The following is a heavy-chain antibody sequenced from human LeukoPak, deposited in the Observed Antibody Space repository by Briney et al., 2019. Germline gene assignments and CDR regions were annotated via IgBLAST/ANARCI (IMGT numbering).Heavy chain of an antibody. Sequence: GGSLRLSCAASGFTFSSYAMHWVRQAPGKGLEWVAVISYDGSNKYYADSVKGRFTISRDNSKNTLYLQMNSLRAEDTAVYYCASPPYGDYVSWGQGTLVTVSS. J-gene: IGHJ5*02. V-gene: IGHV3-30*14. CDR3: ASPPYGDYVS. CDR2: ISYDGSNK. CDR1: GFTFSSYA. D-gene: IGHD4-17*01.